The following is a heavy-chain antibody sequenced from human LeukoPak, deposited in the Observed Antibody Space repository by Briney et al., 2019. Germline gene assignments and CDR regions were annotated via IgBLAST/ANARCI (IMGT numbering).Heavy chain of an antibody. V-gene: IGHV1-8*03. CDR1: GYTFTSYD. J-gene: IGHJ5*02. CDR3: ARQVVAVIAPSNLNNWFDP. CDR2: MNPNSGNT. D-gene: IGHD2-21*01. Sequence: ASVKVSCKXSGYTFTSYDINWVRQATGQGLEWMGWMNPNSGNTGYSQKFQGRVTITRNTSISTAYMELSSLRSDDTAVYYCARQVVAVIAPSNLNNWFDPWGQRTLVTVSS.